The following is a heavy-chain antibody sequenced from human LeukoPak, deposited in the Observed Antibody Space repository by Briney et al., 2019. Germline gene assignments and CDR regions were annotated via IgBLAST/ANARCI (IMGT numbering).Heavy chain of an antibody. V-gene: IGHV3-48*03. CDR3: ARYLYGDYGY. D-gene: IGHD4-17*01. CDR2: ISSSGSTI. CDR1: GFTFSSYE. Sequence: GGSLRLPCAASGFTFSSYEMNWVRQAPGMGLEWVSYISSSGSTIYYADSVKGRFTISRDNAKNSLYLQMNSLRAEDTAVYYCARYLYGDYGYWGQGTLVTVSS. J-gene: IGHJ4*02.